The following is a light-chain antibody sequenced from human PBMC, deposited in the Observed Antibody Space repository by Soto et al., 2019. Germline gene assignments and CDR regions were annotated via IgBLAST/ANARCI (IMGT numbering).Light chain of an antibody. Sequence: EIQMTQSPSTLSASVGDRVTITCRASESISSRLAWYHQKPGKAPKLLIYDASTWESGVPSRFSGSGSGTEFTLTISSLQPDDIATYYCQQYNSYSLTFGPGTKVDI. J-gene: IGKJ3*01. V-gene: IGKV1-5*01. CDR2: DAS. CDR3: QQYNSYSLT. CDR1: ESISSR.